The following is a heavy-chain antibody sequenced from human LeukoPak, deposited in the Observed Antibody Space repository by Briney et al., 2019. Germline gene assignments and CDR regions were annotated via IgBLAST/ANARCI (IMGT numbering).Heavy chain of an antibody. CDR3: AKDYDSSGSIFGN. D-gene: IGHD3-22*01. CDR1: GFTLSNYG. V-gene: IGHV3-30*18. CDR2: ISFDGTKK. Sequence: GGSLRLSCAASGFTLSNYGMHWVRQAPGKGLEWVAVISFDGTKKNYEDSVKGRFTISRDNSKNTLYLQMNSLRAEDTAVYYCAKDYDSSGSIFGNWGQGTLVTVSS. J-gene: IGHJ4*02.